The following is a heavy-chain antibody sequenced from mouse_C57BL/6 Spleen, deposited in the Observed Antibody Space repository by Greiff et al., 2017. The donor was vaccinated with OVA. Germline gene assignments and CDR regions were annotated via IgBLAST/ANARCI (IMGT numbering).Heavy chain of an antibody. Sequence: VKLMESGPELLKPGATVKISCKASGYALSSSWMNWVKQRPGKGLEWIGRIYPGDGDTNYNGKFKGEDTLTADKSSSTAYMLLGSLTSEASSVYLCAHTVLATSAMDYWGQGTSVTVSS. D-gene: IGHD1-1*01. V-gene: IGHV1-82*01. CDR2: IYPGDGDT. J-gene: IGHJ4*01. CDR3: AHTVLATSAMDY. CDR1: GYALSSSW.